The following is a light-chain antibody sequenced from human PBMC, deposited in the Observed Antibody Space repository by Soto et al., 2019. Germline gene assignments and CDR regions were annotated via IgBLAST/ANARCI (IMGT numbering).Light chain of an antibody. V-gene: IGKV3-20*01. CDR1: QSVSSSY. CDR3: QQYGSSGT. Sequence: EIVLTQSPGTLSLSPGERATLSCRASQSVSSSYLAWYQQKPGQAPRLLIYDASSRAIGIPDRFSGSGSGTDFTLTISRLEPEDFAVYYCQQYGSSGTFGQGTKVDIK. CDR2: DAS. J-gene: IGKJ1*01.